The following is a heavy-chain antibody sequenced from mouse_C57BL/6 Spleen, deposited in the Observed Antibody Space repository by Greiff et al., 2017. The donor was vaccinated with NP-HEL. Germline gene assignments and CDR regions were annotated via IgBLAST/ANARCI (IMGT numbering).Heavy chain of an antibody. CDR1: GFTIKDDY. V-gene: IGHV14-4*01. J-gene: IGHJ2*01. CDR2: IDPENGDT. CDR3: TLTTVGY. Sequence: EVQLQQSGAELVRPGASVKLSCTASGFTIKDDYMHWVKQRPEQGLEWIGWIDPENGDTEYASKFQGKATITADTSSNTAYLQLSSLTSEDTAVYYCTLTTVGYWGQGTTLTVSS. D-gene: IGHD1-1*01.